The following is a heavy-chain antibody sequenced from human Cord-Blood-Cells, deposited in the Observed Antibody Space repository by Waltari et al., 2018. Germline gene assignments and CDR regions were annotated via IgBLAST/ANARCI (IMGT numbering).Heavy chain of an antibody. V-gene: IGHV3-30-3*01. Sequence: QVQLVESGGGVVQPGRSLRLSCAASGFTFSSYAMHWVRQAPGKGLEWVAVISYDGSNKYSADAVKGRFTISRDNSKNTLYLQMNSLRAEDTAVYYCARGPDYGDYYYYGMDVWGQGTTVTVSS. J-gene: IGHJ6*02. CDR2: ISYDGSNK. CDR3: ARGPDYGDYYYYGMDV. CDR1: GFTFSSYA. D-gene: IGHD4-17*01.